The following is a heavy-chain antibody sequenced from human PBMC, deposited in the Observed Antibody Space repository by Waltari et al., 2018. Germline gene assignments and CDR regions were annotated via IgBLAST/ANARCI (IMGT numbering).Heavy chain of an antibody. CDR3: AKLLYPPGYYYDSRPWDY. D-gene: IGHD3-22*01. J-gene: IGHJ4*02. V-gene: IGHV3-30*02. CDR1: GFTFSSYG. CDR2: IRYDGSNK. Sequence: QVQLVESGGGVVQPGGSLRLSCAASGFTFSSYGMHWVRQAPGKGLEWVAFIRYDGSNKYYADSVKGRFTISRDNSKNTLYLQMNSLRAEDTAVYYCAKLLYPPGYYYDSRPWDYWGQGTLVTVSS.